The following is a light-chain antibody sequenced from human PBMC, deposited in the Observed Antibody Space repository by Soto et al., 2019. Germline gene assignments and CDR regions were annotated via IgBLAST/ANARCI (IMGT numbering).Light chain of an antibody. J-gene: IGKJ5*01. CDR3: QQYNTYAT. Sequence: DIQLTQSPSTLSAAVGASVTITCRASQNIRNLLAWYQQKPGKAPKPLIYDASTLKTGVPSRFSSSGSGSEFNFTITGLQPDDFATYFCQQYNTYATFGQGTRLEIK. CDR2: DAS. V-gene: IGKV1-5*01. CDR1: QNIRNL.